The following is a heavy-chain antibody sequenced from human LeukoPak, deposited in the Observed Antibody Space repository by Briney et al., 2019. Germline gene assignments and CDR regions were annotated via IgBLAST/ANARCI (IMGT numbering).Heavy chain of an antibody. D-gene: IGHD3-3*01. CDR3: AGGPHYDFWSGYSESLDY. J-gene: IGHJ4*02. Sequence: SETLSLTCTVSGGSISSGGYYWSWIRQPPGKGLEWIGEINHSGSTNYNPSLKSRVTISVDTSKNQFSLKLSSVTAADTAVYYCAGGPHYDFWSGYSESLDYWGQGTLVTVSS. CDR2: INHSGST. V-gene: IGHV4-39*07. CDR1: GGSISSGGYY.